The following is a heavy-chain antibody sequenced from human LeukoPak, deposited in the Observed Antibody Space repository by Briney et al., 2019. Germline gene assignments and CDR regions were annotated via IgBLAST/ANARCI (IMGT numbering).Heavy chain of an antibody. CDR1: GFTFSSYW. J-gene: IGHJ3*02. CDR2: INSDGSST. D-gene: IGHD6-19*01. CDR3: ARDPEKIAAVASRAFDI. Sequence: GGSLRLSCAASGFTFSSYWMHWVRQAPGKGLVWVSRINSDGSSTSYADSVKGRFTISRDNAKNTLYLQMNSLRAEDTAVYYCARDPEKIAAVASRAFDICGQGTMVTVSS. V-gene: IGHV3-74*01.